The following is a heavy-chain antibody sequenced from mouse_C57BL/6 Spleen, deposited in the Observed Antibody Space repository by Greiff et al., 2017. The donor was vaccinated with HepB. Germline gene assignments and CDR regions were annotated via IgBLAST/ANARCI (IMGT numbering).Heavy chain of an antibody. CDR3: ARHDYHAMDY. Sequence: EVMLVESGGDLVKPGGSLKLSCAASGFTFSSYGMSWVRQTPDKRLEWVATISSGGSYTYYPDSVKGRFTISRDNAKNTLYLQMSSLKSEDTAMYYCARHDYHAMDYWGQGTSVTVSS. CDR1: GFTFSSYG. CDR2: ISSGGSYT. V-gene: IGHV5-6*02. J-gene: IGHJ4*01.